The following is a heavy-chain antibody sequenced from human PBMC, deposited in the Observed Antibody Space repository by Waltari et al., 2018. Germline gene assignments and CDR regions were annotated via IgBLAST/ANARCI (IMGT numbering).Heavy chain of an antibody. CDR1: AFSFSNDW. J-gene: IGHJ1*01. D-gene: IGHD1-1*01. Sequence: EVQLVESGGGLVRPGSSLSLPCSDPAFSFSNDWTHGVRQAPGKGLVWVSRIGRDSRVINYADFVSGRFIISRDNAKNMLYLQMNSLRVEDTAVYYCVRGNNMNGNILQYWGQGTLVSVSS. CDR3: VRGNNMNGNILQY. V-gene: IGHV3-74*01. CDR2: IGRDSRVI.